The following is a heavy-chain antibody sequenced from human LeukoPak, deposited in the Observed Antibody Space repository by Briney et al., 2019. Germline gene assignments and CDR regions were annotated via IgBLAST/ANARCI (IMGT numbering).Heavy chain of an antibody. CDR1: GFTFSSHA. CDR2: ITYDGRNE. CDR3: AKDLSGGYTFDC. D-gene: IGHD1-26*01. Sequence: GGSLRLSCAASGFTFSSHAMHWVRQAPGKGLEWVAVITYDGRNEYYADSVKGRFTISRDNSKNTLYLQMNSLRAEDTAVYYCAKDLSGGYTFDCWGQGTLVTVSS. V-gene: IGHV3-30*04. J-gene: IGHJ4*02.